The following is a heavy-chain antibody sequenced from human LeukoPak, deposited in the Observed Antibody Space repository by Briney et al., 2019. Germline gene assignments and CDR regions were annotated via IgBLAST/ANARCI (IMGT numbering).Heavy chain of an antibody. D-gene: IGHD3-10*01. V-gene: IGHV1-24*01. Sequence: ASVKVSCKVSGYTLTELSMHWVRQAPGKGLEWMGGFDPEDGETIYAQKFQGRVTMTRNTSISTAYMELSSLRSEDTAVYYCAVPYYYGSGSYSYYYYYYGMDVWGQGTTVTVSS. J-gene: IGHJ6*02. CDR1: GYTLTELS. CDR3: AVPYYYGSGSYSYYYYYYGMDV. CDR2: FDPEDGET.